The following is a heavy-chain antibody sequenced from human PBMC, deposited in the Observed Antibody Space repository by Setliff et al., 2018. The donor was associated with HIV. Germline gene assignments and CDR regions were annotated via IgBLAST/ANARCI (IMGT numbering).Heavy chain of an antibody. CDR1: GYSFTSYW. CDR3: ARCPIYCSSTSCYTGEYAFDI. V-gene: IGHV5-51*01. CDR2: IYPGDSDT. J-gene: IGHJ3*02. D-gene: IGHD2-2*02. Sequence: PGESLKISCKGSGYSFTSYWIGWVRQMPGKGLEWMGIIYPGDSDTRYSPSFQGQVTISADKSISTAYLQWSSLKASDTAMYYRARCPIYCSSTSCYTGEYAFDIWGQGTMVTVSS.